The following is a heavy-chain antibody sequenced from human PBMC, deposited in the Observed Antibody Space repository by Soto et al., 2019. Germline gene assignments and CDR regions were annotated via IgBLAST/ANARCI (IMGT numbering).Heavy chain of an antibody. Sequence: EVQLVESGGGLVQPGRSLRLSCAASGFTFDDYAMHWVRQAPGKGLEWVSGISWNSGSIGYADSVKGRFTISRDNAKNSLYLQMNSLRAEDTALYYGTEGDSSSFCYGMDVWGQGTTVTVSS. CDR1: GFTFDDYA. CDR2: ISWNSGSI. CDR3: TEGDSSSFCYGMDV. D-gene: IGHD6-13*01. J-gene: IGHJ6*02. V-gene: IGHV3-9*01.